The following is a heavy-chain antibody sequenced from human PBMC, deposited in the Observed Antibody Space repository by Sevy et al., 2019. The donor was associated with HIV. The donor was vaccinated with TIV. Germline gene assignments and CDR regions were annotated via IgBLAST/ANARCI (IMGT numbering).Heavy chain of an antibody. Sequence: GGSLRLSCAASGFTFDTYAMHWVRQAPGKGLEWVSGINWIGAATDYADSVRGRFTISRDNAKKSLFLHMNSLRPEDTAIYYCAKDMSRGGTGTGLDDWGQGTLVTVSS. D-gene: IGHD1-7*01. CDR1: GFTFDTYA. V-gene: IGHV3-9*01. CDR3: AKDMSRGGTGTGLDD. CDR2: INWIGAAT. J-gene: IGHJ4*02.